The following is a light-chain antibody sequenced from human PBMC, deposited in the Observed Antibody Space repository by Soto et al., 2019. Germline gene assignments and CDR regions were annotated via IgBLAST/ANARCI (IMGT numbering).Light chain of an antibody. CDR1: QDIYIY. CDR2: DAS. J-gene: IGKJ3*01. Sequence: DIQMTQSPSSLSASVGDRVTITCQASQDIYIYLNWYQQKPGKAPRLLIYDASNLETGVPSRFTGSGAGTHFTFTISGLQPEDIATYYCQHYDTLPSFTFGPGNKVDIK. CDR3: QHYDTLPSFT. V-gene: IGKV1-33*01.